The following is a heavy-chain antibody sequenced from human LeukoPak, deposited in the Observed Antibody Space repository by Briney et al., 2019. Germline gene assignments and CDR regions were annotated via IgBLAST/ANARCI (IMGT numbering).Heavy chain of an antibody. CDR2: ISSSGSTI. CDR3: ARDRAIIAAAGTEGFDY. CDR1: GFTFSDYY. J-gene: IGHJ4*02. Sequence: GGSLRLSCAASGFTFSDYYMSWIRQAPGKGLEWVSYISSSGSTIYYADSVKGRFTISRDNAKNSLYLQMNSLRAEDTAVYYCARDRAIIAAAGTEGFDYWGQGTLVTVSS. D-gene: IGHD6-13*01. V-gene: IGHV3-11*01.